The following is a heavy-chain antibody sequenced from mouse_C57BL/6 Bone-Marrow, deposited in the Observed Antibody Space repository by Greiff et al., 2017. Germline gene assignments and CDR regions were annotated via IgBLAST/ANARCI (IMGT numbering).Heavy chain of an antibody. D-gene: IGHD1-1*01. CDR1: GYTFTSYG. CDR3: ARLTVVATDWYFDV. CDR2: IYPRSGNT. V-gene: IGHV1-81*01. Sequence: VQLQQSGAELARPGASVKLSCKASGYTFTSYGISWVKQRTGQGLEWIGEIYPRSGNTYYNEKFKGKATLTADKSSSTAYMELRSLTSEYSAVYFCARLTVVATDWYFDVWGTGTTVTVSS. J-gene: IGHJ1*03.